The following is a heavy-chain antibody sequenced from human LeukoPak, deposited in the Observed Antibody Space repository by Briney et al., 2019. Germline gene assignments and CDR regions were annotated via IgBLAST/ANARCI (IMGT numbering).Heavy chain of an antibody. CDR2: IRSKVYGGTT. CDR1: GFTFGDYA. CDR3: IRELPFYLGY. Sequence: GGSLRLSCTASGFTFGDYAMSWVRQAPGKGLEWVGFIRSKVYGGTTEYAASVKGRFSISRDDSASIAYLQMNSLKTEDTAVYYCIRELPFYLGYWGQGTLVTVSS. V-gene: IGHV3-49*04. D-gene: IGHD1-26*01. J-gene: IGHJ4*02.